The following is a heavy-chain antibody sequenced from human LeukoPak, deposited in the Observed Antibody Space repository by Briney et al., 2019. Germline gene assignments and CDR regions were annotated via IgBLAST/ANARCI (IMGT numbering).Heavy chain of an antibody. CDR1: GYTFTAYY. Sequence: ASVKVSCKAYGYTFTAYYLHWVRQAPGQGLEWMGWISPNSGATKYAQKFQDRVTMTRDTSINTAYMELSRLRSEDTAVYYCARDLLDCSSTSCYRNGYYYYYYYMDVWGKGTTVTVSS. CDR2: ISPNSGAT. J-gene: IGHJ6*03. V-gene: IGHV1-2*02. D-gene: IGHD2-2*01. CDR3: ARDLLDCSSTSCYRNGYYYYYYYMDV.